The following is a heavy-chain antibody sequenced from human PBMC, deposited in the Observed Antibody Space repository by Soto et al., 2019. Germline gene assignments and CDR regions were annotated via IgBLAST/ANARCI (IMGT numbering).Heavy chain of an antibody. CDR1: GGTFSGYA. CDR2: INPNSGGT. CDR3: AREYCSSTSCYTGYYYGMDV. J-gene: IGHJ6*02. Sequence: SVKVSCKAYGGTFSGYAISWVRQSPVQGLEWMGGINPNSGGTNYAQKFQGWVTMTGDTSISTAYMELSRLRSDDTAVYYCAREYCSSTSCYTGYYYGMDVWGQGTTVTVSS. D-gene: IGHD2-2*02. V-gene: IGHV1-2*04.